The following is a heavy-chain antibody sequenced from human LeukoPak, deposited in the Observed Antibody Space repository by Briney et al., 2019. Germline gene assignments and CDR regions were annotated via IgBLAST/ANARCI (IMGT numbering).Heavy chain of an antibody. CDR2: IYYSGST. CDR3: ARDYGSGLMDV. Sequence: SETLSLTCTVSGGSISSYYWSWIRQPPGKGQEWIGYIYYSGSTNYNPSLKSRVTISVDTSKNQFSLKLSSVTAADTALYYCARDYGSGLMDVWGQGTTVTVSS. V-gene: IGHV4-59*01. CDR1: GGSISSYY. J-gene: IGHJ6*02. D-gene: IGHD3-10*01.